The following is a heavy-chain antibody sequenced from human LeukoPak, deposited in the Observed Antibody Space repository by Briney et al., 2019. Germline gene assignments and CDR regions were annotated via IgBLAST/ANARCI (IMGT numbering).Heavy chain of an antibody. CDR3: AKDLQTGIFGLKSVRGAPSPLDY. J-gene: IGHJ4*02. Sequence: GGSLRLSCAASGFTFSSYGMHWVRQAPGKGLEWVAFIRYDGSNKYYADSVKGRFTISRDNSKNTLYLQMNSLRAEDTAVYYCAKDLQTGIFGLKSVRGAPSPLDYWGQGTLVTVSS. CDR1: GFTFSSYG. D-gene: IGHD3-10*01. CDR2: IRYDGSNK. V-gene: IGHV3-30*02.